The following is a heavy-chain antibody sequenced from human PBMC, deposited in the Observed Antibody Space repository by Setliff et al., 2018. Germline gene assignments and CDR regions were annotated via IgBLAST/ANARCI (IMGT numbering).Heavy chain of an antibody. CDR1: GGSISSGSYY. CDR3: ASMGATRDY. V-gene: IGHV4-61*02. Sequence: PSETLSLTCTVSGGSISSGSYYWSWIRQPAGKGLEWIGRIYTSGSTNYNPSLKSRVTISVDTSKNQFSLRLSSVTAADTAVYYCASMGATRDYWGQGTLVTVPQ. CDR2: IYTSGST. J-gene: IGHJ4*02. D-gene: IGHD1-26*01.